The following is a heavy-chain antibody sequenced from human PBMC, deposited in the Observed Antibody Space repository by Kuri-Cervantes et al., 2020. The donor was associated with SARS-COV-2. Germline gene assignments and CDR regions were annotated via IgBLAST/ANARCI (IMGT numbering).Heavy chain of an antibody. CDR2: IIPIFGTA. J-gene: IGHJ4*02. Sequence: SVKVSCKASGGTFSSCAISWVRQAPGQGLEWMGGIIPIFGTANYAQKFQGRVTITTDESTSTAYTELSSLRSEDTAVYYCARGGDCSSTSCYISRLFDYWGQGTLVTVSS. CDR3: ARGGDCSSTSCYISRLFDY. CDR1: GGTFSSCA. D-gene: IGHD2-2*02. V-gene: IGHV1-69*05.